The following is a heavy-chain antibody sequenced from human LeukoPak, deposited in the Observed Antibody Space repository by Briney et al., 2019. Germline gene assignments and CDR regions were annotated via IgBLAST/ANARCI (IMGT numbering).Heavy chain of an antibody. CDR2: IYYSGST. CDR1: GGSISSGSYY. V-gene: IGHV4-61*01. Sequence: PSETLSLTCTVSGGSISSGSYYWSWIRQPPGKGLEWIGYIYYSGSTNYNPSLKSRVTISVDTSKNQFSLKLSSVTAADTAVYYCARDKWDSSSSGDYYYYMDVWGKGTTVTVSS. J-gene: IGHJ6*03. D-gene: IGHD6-6*01. CDR3: ARDKWDSSSSGDYYYYMDV.